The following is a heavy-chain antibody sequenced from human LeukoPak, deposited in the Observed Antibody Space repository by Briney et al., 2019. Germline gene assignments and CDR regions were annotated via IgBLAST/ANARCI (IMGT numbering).Heavy chain of an antibody. J-gene: IGHJ4*02. Sequence: SETLSLTCTVSGGSISSSSYYWGWIRQPPGKGLEWIGSIYHSGSTSYNPSLKSRVTISVDTSKNQFSLKLSSVTAADTAVYYCARDSGYSDYWGQGTLVTVSS. CDR3: ARDSGYSDY. D-gene: IGHD3-22*01. CDR1: GGSISSSSYY. V-gene: IGHV4-39*07. CDR2: IYHSGST.